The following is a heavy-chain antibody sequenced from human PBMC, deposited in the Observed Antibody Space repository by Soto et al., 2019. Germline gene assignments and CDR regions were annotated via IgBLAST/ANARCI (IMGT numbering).Heavy chain of an antibody. V-gene: IGHV3-33*01. J-gene: IGHJ4*02. D-gene: IGHD3-3*01. CDR1: GFTFSSYG. CDR2: IWYDGSNK. CDR3: ASAVTPYDFWSGFDY. Sequence: QVQLVESGGGVVQPGRSLRLSCAASGFTFSSYGMHWVRQAPGKGLEWVAVIWYDGSNKYYADSVKGRFTISRDNSKNTLYLQMNSLRAEDTAVYYCASAVTPYDFWSGFDYWGQGTLVTVSS.